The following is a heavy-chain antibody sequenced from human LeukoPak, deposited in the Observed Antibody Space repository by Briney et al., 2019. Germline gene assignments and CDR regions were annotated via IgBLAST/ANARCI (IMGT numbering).Heavy chain of an antibody. CDR3: AMETTGEFDY. Sequence: PGGSLRLSCAASGFTFSSYAMHWVRQAPGKGLERVSVIYSGGSTYYADSVKGRFIISRDNSKSTLYLQMNSLRAEDTAVYYCAMETTGEFDYWGQGILVTVSS. D-gene: IGHD1-1*01. CDR1: GFTFSSYA. CDR2: IYSGGST. V-gene: IGHV3-53*01. J-gene: IGHJ4*02.